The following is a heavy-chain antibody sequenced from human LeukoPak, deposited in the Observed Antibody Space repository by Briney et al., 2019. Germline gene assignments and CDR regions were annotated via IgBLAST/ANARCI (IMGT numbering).Heavy chain of an antibody. D-gene: IGHD2/OR15-2a*01. CDR2: ISGSGDNT. V-gene: IGHV3-23*01. CDR3: AKMKGHPLQKYYMDV. CDR1: GFTFSGFA. Sequence: GGSLRLSCAASGFTFSGFAMSWVRRTPGKGLEWVSGISGSGDNTRYAASVKGRFTISRDHSKNTLYLEMNSLRAEDTAIYYCAKMKGHPLQKYYMDVWGQGTTVTVSS. J-gene: IGHJ6*01.